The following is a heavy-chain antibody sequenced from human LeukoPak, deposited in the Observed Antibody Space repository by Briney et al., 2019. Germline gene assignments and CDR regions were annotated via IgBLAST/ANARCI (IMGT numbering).Heavy chain of an antibody. CDR2: ISSGSNTI. Sequence: GGSLRLSCAASGFTFSSYSMNWVRQAPGKGLEWVSYISSGSNTIYYADSVQGRFTISRDNAKKSLYLQMNSLRDEDTAVYYCARDQNYYDSSGYDYWGKGTIVGVSS. D-gene: IGHD3-22*01. CDR3: ARDQNYYDSSGYDY. V-gene: IGHV3-48*02. CDR1: GFTFSSYS. J-gene: IGHJ4*02.